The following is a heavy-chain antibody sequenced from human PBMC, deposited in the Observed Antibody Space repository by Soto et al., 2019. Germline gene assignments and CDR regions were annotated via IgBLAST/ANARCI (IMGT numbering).Heavy chain of an antibody. CDR3: TGITWVRGMDV. V-gene: IGHV6-1*01. D-gene: IGHD3-10*01. CDR1: VDSLSSNSAA. CDR2: TYYRSKWDN. J-gene: IGHJ6*02. Sequence: PSQTLSLTCAISVDSLSSNSAAWNWIMQSPSRCLEWLGRTYYRSKWDNEYAFSVKSRIPINQETSKNQFSLHLYSVNTEDTAVYYCTGITWVRGMDVWGQGTPVTVSS.